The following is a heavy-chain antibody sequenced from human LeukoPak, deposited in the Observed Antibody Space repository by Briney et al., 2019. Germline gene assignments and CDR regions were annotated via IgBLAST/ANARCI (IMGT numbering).Heavy chain of an antibody. D-gene: IGHD5-18*01. CDR1: GGSISGYY. J-gene: IGHJ6*03. CDR3: ARDSDSYGYYYMDV. V-gene: IGHV4-59*01. CDR2: IYYSGST. Sequence: SETLSLTCTVSGGSISGYYWNWIRQPPGKGLEWIGYIYYSGSTNYNPSLKSRVTISVDTSKNQFSLRLSSVTAADTAVHFCARDSDSYGYYYMDVWGKGTTVTVSS.